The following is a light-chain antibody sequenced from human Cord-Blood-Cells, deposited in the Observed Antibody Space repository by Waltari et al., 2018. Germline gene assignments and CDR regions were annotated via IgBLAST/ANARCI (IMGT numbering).Light chain of an antibody. CDR2: AAS. CDR1: HGISNY. V-gene: IGKV1-27*01. CDR3: QQYNSAPFT. Sequence: DIQMTQSPSSLSASVGDRVTITCRASHGISNYLAWYQQKPGKVPKLLTYAASTLQSGVPSRFSGSGAVTDFTLTISSLQPEDVATYYCQQYNSAPFTYGPGTKVDIQ. J-gene: IGKJ3*01.